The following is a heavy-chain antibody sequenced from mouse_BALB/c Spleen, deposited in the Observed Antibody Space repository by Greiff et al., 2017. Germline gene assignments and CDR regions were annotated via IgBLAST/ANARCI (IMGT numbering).Heavy chain of an antibody. CDR1: GFTFSSYG. V-gene: IGHV5-6*01. CDR3: ARRDGNSAWFAY. Sequence: EVQLVESGGDLVKPGGSLKLSCAASGFTFSSYGMSWVRQTPDKRLEWVATISSGGSYTYYPDSVKGRFTISRDNAKNTLYLQMSSLKSEDTAMYYCARRDGNSAWFAYWGQGTLVTVSA. CDR2: ISSGGSYT. J-gene: IGHJ3*01. D-gene: IGHD2-1*01.